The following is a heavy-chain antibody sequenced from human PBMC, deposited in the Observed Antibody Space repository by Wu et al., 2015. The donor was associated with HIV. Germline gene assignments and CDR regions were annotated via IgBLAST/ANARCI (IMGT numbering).Heavy chain of an antibody. CDR1: EYTFTGYY. V-gene: IGHV1-2*02. CDR2: INPNSGGT. CDR3: ARSSAITIFGVVTLGDYYYYMDV. D-gene: IGHD3-3*01. Sequence: QVQLVQSGAEVKKPGASVKVSCKASEYTFTGYYMHWVRQAPGQGLEWMGWINPNSGGTNYAQKFQGRVTMTRDTSISTAYMELSGLRSDDTAVYYCARSSAITIFGVVTLGDYYYYMDVWGKGTTVTVSS. J-gene: IGHJ6*03.